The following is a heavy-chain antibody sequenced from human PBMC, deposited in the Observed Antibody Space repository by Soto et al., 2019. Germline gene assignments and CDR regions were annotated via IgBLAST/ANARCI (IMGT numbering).Heavy chain of an antibody. V-gene: IGHV3-30*18. J-gene: IGHJ4*02. CDR1: GFTFSSYG. CDR3: AKDCGGDCQVPHFDY. Sequence: PGVSLRLSCAASGFTFSSYGMHWVRQAPGKGLEWVAVISYDGSNKYYADSVKGRFTISRDNSKNTLYLQMNSLRAEDTAVYYCAKDCGGDCQVPHFDYWGQGTLVTVSS. CDR2: ISYDGSNK. D-gene: IGHD2-21*01.